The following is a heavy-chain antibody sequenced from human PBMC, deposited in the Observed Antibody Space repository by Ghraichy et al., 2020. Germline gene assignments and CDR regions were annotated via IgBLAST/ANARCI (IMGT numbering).Heavy chain of an antibody. V-gene: IGHV4-39*07. D-gene: IGHD6-13*01. Sequence: GSLRLSCTVSGGSISSSSYYWGWIRQPPGKGLEWIGSIYYSGSTYYNPSLKSRVTISVDTSKNQFSLKLSSVTAADTAVYYCARDHIIAAAGLSVFDYWGQGTLVTVSS. CDR2: IYYSGST. CDR3: ARDHIIAAAGLSVFDY. CDR1: GGSISSSSYY. J-gene: IGHJ4*02.